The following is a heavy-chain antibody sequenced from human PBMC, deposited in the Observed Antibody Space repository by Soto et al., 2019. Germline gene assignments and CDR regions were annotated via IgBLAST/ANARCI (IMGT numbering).Heavy chain of an antibody. J-gene: IGHJ4*02. CDR1: GFTFGDYA. V-gene: IGHV3-49*03. D-gene: IGHD3-10*01. CDR3: TRDRKRQGLWFGEFSDY. Sequence: GGSLRLSCTASGFTFGDYAMSWFRQAPGKGLEWVGFIRSKAYGGTTEYAASVKGRFTISRDDSKSIAYLQMNSLKTEDTAVYYCTRDRKRQGLWFGEFSDYWGQGTLVTVSS. CDR2: IRSKAYGGTT.